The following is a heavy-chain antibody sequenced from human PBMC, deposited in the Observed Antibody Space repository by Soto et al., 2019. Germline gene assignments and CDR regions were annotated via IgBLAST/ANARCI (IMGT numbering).Heavy chain of an antibody. CDR3: ARDPIWTYTWNYARLNYLDP. V-gene: IGHV1-3*04. CDR2: IHTAKGNT. Sequence: VASVKVSCKASGYTFTNNVIHWLCQAPGQTLEWMGWIHTAKGNTKYSQKFEARVTLTRDTAASTAYMELNSLRSDDTAVYYCARDPIWTYTWNYARLNYLDPWGQGTLVTVSS. J-gene: IGHJ5*02. CDR1: GYTFTNNV. D-gene: IGHD1-7*01.